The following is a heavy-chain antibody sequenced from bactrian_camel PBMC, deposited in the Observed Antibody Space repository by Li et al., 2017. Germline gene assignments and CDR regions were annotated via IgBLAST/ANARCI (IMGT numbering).Heavy chain of an antibody. CDR2: ISTGGGTLAGTL. V-gene: IGHV3S1*01. J-gene: IGHJ4*01. D-gene: IGHD2*01. CDR3: AADRARCGARSWPREIIYDY. Sequence: HVQLVESGGGSVQAGGSLRLSCTVSGYTRSSSCMAWFRQAPGKKREGVAGISTGGGTLAGTLYYADTVKGRFTISRDVAKSTLFLQMDNLKPEDTAMYYCAADRARCGARSWPREIIYDYWGQGTQVTVS. CDR1: GYTRSSSC.